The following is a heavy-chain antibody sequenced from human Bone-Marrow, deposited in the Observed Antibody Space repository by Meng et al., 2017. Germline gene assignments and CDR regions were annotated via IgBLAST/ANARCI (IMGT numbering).Heavy chain of an antibody. Sequence: SETLSLTCAVYGGSFSGYYWSWIRQPPGKGLEWIGEINHSGSTNYNPSLKSRVTISVDTSKNQFSLKLSSVTAADTAVYYCARDFTYSSGWQDAFDIWGQGTMVTVSS. V-gene: IGHV4-34*01. D-gene: IGHD6-19*01. J-gene: IGHJ3*02. CDR2: INHSGST. CDR1: GGSFSGYY. CDR3: ARDFTYSSGWQDAFDI.